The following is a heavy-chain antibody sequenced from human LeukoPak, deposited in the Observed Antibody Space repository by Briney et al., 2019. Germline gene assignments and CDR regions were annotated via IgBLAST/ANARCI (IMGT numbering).Heavy chain of an antibody. Sequence: QSGGSLRLTCAASGFTFDDYAMHWVRQAPGKGLEWVSGISWNSGRIGYEDSVKGRFTISRDNAKNSLYLQMNSLRAEDTALYYCAKGTSIYDFWSGHWGQGTLDTVSS. CDR1: GFTFDDYA. CDR3: AKGTSIYDFWSGH. V-gene: IGHV3-9*01. J-gene: IGHJ4*02. D-gene: IGHD3-3*01. CDR2: ISWNSGRI.